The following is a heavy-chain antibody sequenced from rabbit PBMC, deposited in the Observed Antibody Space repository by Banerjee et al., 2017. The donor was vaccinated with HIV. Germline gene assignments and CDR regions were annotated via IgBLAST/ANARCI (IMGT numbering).Heavy chain of an antibody. V-gene: IGHV1S45*01. J-gene: IGHJ4*01. Sequence: QEQLEESGGDLVKPGASLTLTCKASGFSFSSGYYMCWVRQAPGKGLEWIACIYAGSSVITYYATWAKGRFTISKTSSTTVTLQMTSLTAADTATYFCARSWDYAGDGFPTDVMSPFGLWGPGTLVTVS. CDR1: GFSFSSGYY. CDR2: IYAGSSVIT. CDR3: ARSWDYAGDGFPTDVMSPFGL. D-gene: IGHD4-2*01.